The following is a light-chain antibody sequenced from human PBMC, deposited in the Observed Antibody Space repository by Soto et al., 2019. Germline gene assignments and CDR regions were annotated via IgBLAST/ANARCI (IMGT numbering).Light chain of an antibody. J-gene: IGKJ2*02. CDR3: LNYMGVPCT. Sequence: DIQMTQSPSSLSSSVGDRAAITCRASQGIYNCFGWCQQKPGKVPKLLIYAGSIVQPGVSPRFSGSGSGKDFTLTISSLQPEDVGTYYCLNYMGVPCTFGPGTKLEIK. CDR1: QGIYNC. V-gene: IGKV1-27*01. CDR2: AGS.